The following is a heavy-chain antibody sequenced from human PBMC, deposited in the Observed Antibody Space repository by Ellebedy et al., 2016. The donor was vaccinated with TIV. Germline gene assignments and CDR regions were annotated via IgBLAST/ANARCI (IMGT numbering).Heavy chain of an antibody. D-gene: IGHD2/OR15-2a*01. CDR3: ARPNMGYYYMDA. CDR1: GYSFSTYW. CDR2: IYPCDSDT. Sequence: GESLKISCKGSGYSFSTYWIGWVRQMPGKGLDWMCIIYPCDSDTRYSPSFQGQVRISADKSISTAYLQWSSLKASDTAIYYCARPNMGYYYMDAWGQGTTVIVSS. J-gene: IGHJ6*03. V-gene: IGHV5-51*01.